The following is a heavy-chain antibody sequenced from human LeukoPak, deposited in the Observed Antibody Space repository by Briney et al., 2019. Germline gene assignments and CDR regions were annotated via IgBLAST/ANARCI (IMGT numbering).Heavy chain of an antibody. CDR3: AKLVYDFWSGYSIFDY. Sequence: PGGSLRLSCAASGFTFSSYWMSWVRQAPGKGLEWVANIKQDGSEKYYVDSVKGRFTISRDNAKNSLYLQMNSLRAEDTAVYYCAKLVYDFWSGYSIFDYWGQGTLVTVSS. CDR2: IKQDGSEK. J-gene: IGHJ4*02. CDR1: GFTFSSYW. V-gene: IGHV3-7*03. D-gene: IGHD3-3*01.